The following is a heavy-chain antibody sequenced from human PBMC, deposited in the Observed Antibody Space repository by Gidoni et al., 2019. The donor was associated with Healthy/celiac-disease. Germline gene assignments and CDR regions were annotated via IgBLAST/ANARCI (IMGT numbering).Heavy chain of an antibody. CDR3: AKGAAGLFDNYYFDY. CDR2: ISWDGGST. V-gene: IGHV3-43*01. J-gene: IGHJ4*02. Sequence: EVQLVESGGVVVQPGGSLRLSCAASGFTFDDYTMHWVRQAPGKGLEWVSLISWDGGSTYYADSVKGRFTISRDNSKNSLYLQMNSLRTEDTALYYCAKGAAGLFDNYYFDYWGQGTLVTVSS. D-gene: IGHD6-13*01. CDR1: GFTFDDYT.